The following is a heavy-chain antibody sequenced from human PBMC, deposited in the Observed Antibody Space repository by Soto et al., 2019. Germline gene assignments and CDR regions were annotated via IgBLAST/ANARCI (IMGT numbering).Heavy chain of an antibody. V-gene: IGHV1-18*01. CDR3: ARDQYYDFWTGYSYCFDP. CDR1: GYTFTSSG. Sequence: ASVKVSCKASGYTFTSSGISWVRQAPGQGLEWMGWISAYNGNTNYAQKVQGRVTMTTATSTSTAYMELRSLRSDDTAVYYCARDQYYDFWTGYSYCFDPSGQRLLVTVYS. J-gene: IGHJ5*02. D-gene: IGHD3-3*01. CDR2: ISAYNGNT.